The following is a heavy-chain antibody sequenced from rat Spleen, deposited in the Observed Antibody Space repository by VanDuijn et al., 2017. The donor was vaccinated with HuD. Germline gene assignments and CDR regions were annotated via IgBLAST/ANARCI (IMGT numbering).Heavy chain of an antibody. V-gene: IGHV5-31*01. Sequence: EVKLVESGGGLVQPGRSLKLSCTASGFTFNNYWMTWIRQAPGKGLEWVASISNTGGTTNYPDSVKGRISISRDNAKSTLYVQLNSLRSEDTATYFCTRGIYYGYNAFAYWGQGTLVTVSS. D-gene: IGHD1-9*01. J-gene: IGHJ3*01. CDR2: ISNTGGTT. CDR3: TRGIYYGYNAFAY. CDR1: GFTFNNYW.